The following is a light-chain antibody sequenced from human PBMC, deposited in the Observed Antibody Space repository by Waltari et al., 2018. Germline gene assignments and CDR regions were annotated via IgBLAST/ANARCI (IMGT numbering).Light chain of an antibody. CDR3: SSYTTSSAPGV. Sequence: QSALTQPAYVSGSPGQSITISCSGTDSDVGAYAFVSWYQQHPGKAPHLIIYEVSNRPSGISNRFSASKSGNTASLTISGLQAEDEADYYCSSYTTSSAPGVFGTGTRVTVL. CDR2: EVS. V-gene: IGLV2-14*01. CDR1: DSDVGAYAF. J-gene: IGLJ1*01.